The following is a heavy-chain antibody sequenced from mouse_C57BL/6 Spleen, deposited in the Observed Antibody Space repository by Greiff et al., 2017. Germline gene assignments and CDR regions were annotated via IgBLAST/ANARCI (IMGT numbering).Heavy chain of an antibody. CDR3: TATMVTTGGAWFAY. CDR2: IDPETGGT. V-gene: IGHV1-15*01. D-gene: IGHD2-2*01. CDR1: GYTFTDYE. J-gene: IGHJ3*01. Sequence: VKVVESGAELVRPGASVTLSCKASGYTFTDYEMHWVKQTPVHGLEWIGAIDPETGGTAYNQKFKGKAILTADKSSSTAYMELRSLTSEDSAVYYCTATMVTTGGAWFAYWGQGTLVTVSA.